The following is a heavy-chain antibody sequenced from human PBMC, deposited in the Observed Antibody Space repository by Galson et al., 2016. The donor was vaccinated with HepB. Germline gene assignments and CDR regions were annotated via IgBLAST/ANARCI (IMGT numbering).Heavy chain of an antibody. D-gene: IGHD2-2*01. CDR2: IVVGTGNT. V-gene: IGHV1-58*01. Sequence: SVKVSCKASGFTFSSSAVQWVRQARGQRLEWIGWIVVGTGNTNYAQKFQERVTITRDMSTNTAYMELSSLRSEDTAVYYFAPGGVRRYCISTSCPPDPWGQGTLVTVSS. CDR3: APGGVRRYCISTSCPPDP. CDR1: GFTFSSSA. J-gene: IGHJ5*02.